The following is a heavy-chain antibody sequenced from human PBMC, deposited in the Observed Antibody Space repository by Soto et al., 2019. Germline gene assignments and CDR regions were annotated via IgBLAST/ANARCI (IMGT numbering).Heavy chain of an antibody. V-gene: IGHV4-39*01. CDR1: GGSIASSSYY. J-gene: IGHJ4*02. D-gene: IGHD2-2*01. CDR2: IYYTGTT. Sequence: QLQLQESGPGLVKPSETLSLTCTVSGGSIASSSYYWGWIRQPPGKGLEWIGSIYYTGTTYYHPSLKSRITISVDTSKNQFSLRLNSVTAADTAVYFCARHLLLGSSPYWGPGTLVTVSS. CDR3: ARHLLLGSSPY.